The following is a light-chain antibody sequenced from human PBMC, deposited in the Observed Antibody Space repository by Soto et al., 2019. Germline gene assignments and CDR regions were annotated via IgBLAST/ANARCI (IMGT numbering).Light chain of an antibody. Sequence: QSALTQPASVSGSPGQSITFSCTGTSSDIGVYNYVSWYQQHPGKAPKLMIYEVNNRPSGVSNRFSGSKSGNTASLTISGLQAEDEAHYYCSSYTTSNTYVFGTGTKVTVL. J-gene: IGLJ1*01. V-gene: IGLV2-14*01. CDR1: SSDIGVYNY. CDR2: EVN. CDR3: SSYTTSNTYV.